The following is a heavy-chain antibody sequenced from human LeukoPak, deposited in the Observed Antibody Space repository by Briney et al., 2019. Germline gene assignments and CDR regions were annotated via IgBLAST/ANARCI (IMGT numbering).Heavy chain of an antibody. CDR2: IYYSGST. CDR3: ASKYSSGWYEAFDI. V-gene: IGHV4-59*01. Sequence: PSETLSLTCTVSGGSISSYYWSWIRQPPGKGLEWIGYIYYSGSTNYNPSLKSRVTISVDTSKYQFSLKLSSVTAADTAVYYCASKYSSGWYEAFDIWGQGTMVTVSS. D-gene: IGHD6-19*01. CDR1: GGSISSYY. J-gene: IGHJ3*02.